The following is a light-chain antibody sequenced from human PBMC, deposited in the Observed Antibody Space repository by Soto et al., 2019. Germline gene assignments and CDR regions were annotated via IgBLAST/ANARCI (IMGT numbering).Light chain of an antibody. Sequence: EIVMTQSPATLSVSPGERATLSCRASQSVSSNLAWYQQKPGQAPSILIYGASTRATGIQDRFRGSGDGTEFTLTISRLQSEDFGVYHCQQHNNRPYTFDQGTKQEI. CDR1: QSVSSN. V-gene: IGKV3-15*01. CDR2: GAS. J-gene: IGKJ2*01. CDR3: QQHNNRPYT.